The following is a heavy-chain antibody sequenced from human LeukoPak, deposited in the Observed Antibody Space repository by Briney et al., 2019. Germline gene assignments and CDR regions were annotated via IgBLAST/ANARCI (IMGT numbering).Heavy chain of an antibody. V-gene: IGHV3-23*01. J-gene: IGHJ4*02. D-gene: IGHD3-3*01. CDR1: GFTFSSYA. CDR2: ISGSGGST. Sequence: GGSLRLSCAASGFTFSSYAMSWVRQAPGKGLEGVSAISGSGGSTYYADSVKGGFTISRDNSKNRLYMQMNRLRAEDTAVYYCAKVMGVFGVPKGAYYFDYWGQGTLVTVSS. CDR3: AKVMGVFGVPKGAYYFDY.